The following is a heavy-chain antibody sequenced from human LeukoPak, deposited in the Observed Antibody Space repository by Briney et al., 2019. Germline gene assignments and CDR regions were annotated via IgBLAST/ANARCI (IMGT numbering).Heavy chain of an antibody. J-gene: IGHJ3*02. CDR3: AGDEGDAFDI. CDR2: ISSSGSTI. Sequence: GGSLRLSCAASGFTFSSYEMNWVRQAPGKGLEWVSYISSSGSTIYYADSVKGRFTISRDNAKNSLYLQMNSLRAEDTAVYYCAGDEGDAFDIWGQGTMVTVSS. CDR1: GFTFSSYE. V-gene: IGHV3-48*03.